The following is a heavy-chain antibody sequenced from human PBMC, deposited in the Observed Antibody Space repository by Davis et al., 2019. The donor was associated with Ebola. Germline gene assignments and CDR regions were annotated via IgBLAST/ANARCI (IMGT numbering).Heavy chain of an antibody. CDR3: AREVGETKLDQ. Sequence: SVKVSCKTSGYTFTSYAMHWVRQAPGQGLEWMGWVIPVFGTTNYAQKFQGRVTLTADESTSTAYMELTNLRSDDAAVYYCAREVGETKLDQWGPGTMVTVSS. CDR1: GYTFTSYA. CDR2: VIPVFGTT. J-gene: IGHJ4*02. D-gene: IGHD1-26*01. V-gene: IGHV1-69*13.